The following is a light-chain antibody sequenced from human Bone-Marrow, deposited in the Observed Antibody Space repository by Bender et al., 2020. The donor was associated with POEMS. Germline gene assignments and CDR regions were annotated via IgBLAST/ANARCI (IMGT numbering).Light chain of an antibody. CDR3: ASYRTGGHYV. CDR2: AVS. J-gene: IGLJ1*01. Sequence: HSALTQPASVSASPGQSITISCTGTDSDIDAYNHVSWYQQYAGKAPRLIIYAVSSRASGISDRFSGSKSGNTASLTISGLLAGDEADYYCASYRTGGHYVFGSGTRVTVL. V-gene: IGLV2-14*03. CDR1: DSDIDAYNH.